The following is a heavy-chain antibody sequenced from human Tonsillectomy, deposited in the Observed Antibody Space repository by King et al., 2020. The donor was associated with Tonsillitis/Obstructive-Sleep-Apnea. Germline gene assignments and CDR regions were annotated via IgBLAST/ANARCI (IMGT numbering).Heavy chain of an antibody. Sequence: VQLQQWGAGLLKPSETLSLTCAVYGGSFSGYYWSWIRQPTGKGLEWIGEINHSGSTNYNPSLKSRVTISVDTSKNQFSLKLSSVTAADTAVYYCARDHIVVVIATSNAFDIWGQGTMVTVSS. V-gene: IGHV4-34*01. J-gene: IGHJ3*02. CDR1: GGSFSGYY. CDR2: INHSGST. CDR3: ARDHIVVVIATSNAFDI. D-gene: IGHD2-21*01.